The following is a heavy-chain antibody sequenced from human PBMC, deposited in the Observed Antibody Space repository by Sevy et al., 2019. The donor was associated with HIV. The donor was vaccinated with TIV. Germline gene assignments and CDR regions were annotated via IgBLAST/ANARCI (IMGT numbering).Heavy chain of an antibody. V-gene: IGHV3-43*01. CDR1: GFTFDDYT. D-gene: IGHD6-6*01. J-gene: IGHJ6*02. Sequence: GRSLRLSCAASGFTFDDYTMHWVRQAPGKGLEWVSLISWDGGSTYYADSVKGRFTISRDNSKNSLYLQMNSLRTEDTALYYCAKERPPTSDYGMDVWGQGTTVTVSS. CDR2: ISWDGGST. CDR3: AKERPPTSDYGMDV.